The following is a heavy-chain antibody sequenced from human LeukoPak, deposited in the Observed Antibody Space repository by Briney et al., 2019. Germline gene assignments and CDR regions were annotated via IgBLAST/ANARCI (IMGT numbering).Heavy chain of an antibody. Sequence: QTLSLTCAISGDSVSSNSAAWNCIKRSPSIGLEWLGLTYYSSKWYYNYAVSVKSRITINPDTSKNHFSQQLNSVTPEDTAVYYCARGRPIMGAPQHAFDIWGQGTMVTVSS. J-gene: IGHJ3*02. V-gene: IGHV6-1*01. CDR2: TYYSSKWYY. CDR1: GDSVSSNSAA. D-gene: IGHD1-26*01. CDR3: ARGRPIMGAPQHAFDI.